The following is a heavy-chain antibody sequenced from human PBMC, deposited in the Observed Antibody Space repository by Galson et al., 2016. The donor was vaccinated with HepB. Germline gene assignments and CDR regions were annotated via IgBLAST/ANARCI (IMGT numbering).Heavy chain of an antibody. D-gene: IGHD5-18*01. J-gene: IGHJ4*02. CDR1: GFTFSRHW. CDR2: IKGDGRHT. CDR3: ARDNDGYSFEF. Sequence: SLRLSCAASGFTFSRHWMHWARQAPGKGLVWVSRIKGDGRHTVYADSVQGRFSISRDNAKSTLYLQMNSLRAEDTAVYYCARDNDGYSFEFWGQGTLVTVSS. V-gene: IGHV3-74*01.